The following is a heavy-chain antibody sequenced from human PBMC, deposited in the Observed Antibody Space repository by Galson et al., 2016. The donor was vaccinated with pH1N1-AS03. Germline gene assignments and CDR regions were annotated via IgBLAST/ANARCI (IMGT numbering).Heavy chain of an antibody. CDR1: GFIFRNYG. CDR2: ISTDGSQT. Sequence: SLRLSCAASGFIFRNYGMHWVRQAPGKGLQWVALISTDGSQTDYADSARGRFTISRDNSGNTLYLEMSSLRTEDTGIYYCVKDSSLKWELPDWGQGTLVTVSS. D-gene: IGHD1-26*01. CDR3: VKDSSLKWELPD. J-gene: IGHJ4*02. V-gene: IGHV3-30*18.